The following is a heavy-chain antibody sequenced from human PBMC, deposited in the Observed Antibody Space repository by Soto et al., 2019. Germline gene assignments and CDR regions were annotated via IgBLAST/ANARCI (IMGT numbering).Heavy chain of an antibody. D-gene: IGHD3-22*01. CDR1: GGSISSSNW. Sequence: SETMSLTCAVSGGSISSSNWWSWVSQPPGKGLEWSGEIYHSGSTNYNPSLKSRVTISVDKSKNQFSLKLSSVTAADTAVYYCARVYLYYYDSSGFDPWGQGTLVTVS. V-gene: IGHV4-4*02. CDR3: ARVYLYYYDSSGFDP. CDR2: IYHSGST. J-gene: IGHJ5*02.